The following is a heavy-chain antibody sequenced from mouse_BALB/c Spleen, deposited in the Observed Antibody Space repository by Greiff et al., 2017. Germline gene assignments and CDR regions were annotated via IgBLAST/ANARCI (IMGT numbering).Heavy chain of an antibody. Sequence: VQLKESGAELVRPGASVKLSCKASGYTFTSYWMHWVKQRPGQGLEWIGAIYPGNSDTSYNQKFKGKAKLTAVTSTSTAYMELSSLTNEDSAVYYCTRGNYEWFAYWGQGTLVTVSA. CDR2: IYPGNSDT. D-gene: IGHD2-1*01. J-gene: IGHJ3*01. CDR3: TRGNYEWFAY. V-gene: IGHV1-5*01. CDR1: GYTFTSYW.